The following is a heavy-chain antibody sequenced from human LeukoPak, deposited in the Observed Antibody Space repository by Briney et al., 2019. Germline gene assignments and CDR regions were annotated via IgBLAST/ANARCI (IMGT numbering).Heavy chain of an antibody. Sequence: GESLKISCKGSGYTFTYCWIGWVRQMPGKGLECMGIIYPRDSDTRYSPSFQGQVTILVDKSISAAYLQWSSLKASDTAMYYCARSTGLRDAFDIWGQGTMVTVSS. V-gene: IGHV5-51*01. D-gene: IGHD2-15*01. J-gene: IGHJ3*02. CDR2: IYPRDSDT. CDR3: ARSTGLRDAFDI. CDR1: GYTFTYCW.